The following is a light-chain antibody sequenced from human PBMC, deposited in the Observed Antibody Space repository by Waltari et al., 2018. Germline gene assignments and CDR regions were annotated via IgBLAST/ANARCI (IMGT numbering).Light chain of an antibody. CDR3: QQYYGDPIT. CDR1: QSVLSTSNNKNY. J-gene: IGKJ5*01. Sequence: DFVMTQYTDSLAASLAGRATNHCTPSQSVLSTSNNKNYLAWFQQKPGQPPKLLFYWASTRESGVPDRFSGSGSGTDFTLTISSLQADDAAVYYCQQYYGDPITFGQGTRLEIK. V-gene: IGKV4-1*01. CDR2: WAS.